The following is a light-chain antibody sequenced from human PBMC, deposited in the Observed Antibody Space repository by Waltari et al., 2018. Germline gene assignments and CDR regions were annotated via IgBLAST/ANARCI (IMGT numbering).Light chain of an antibody. Sequence: DIQMTQSPSSLSASVGDRVTITCRASRGISSWLAWYQQKPGQAPKLLIYRASRLQSGVPSRFSGGGSVTDFTLSISSLQSEDIATYYCQQYDSVPPTFGQGTKVEIK. CDR3: QQYDSVPPT. CDR2: RAS. V-gene: IGKV1-12*01. CDR1: RGISSW. J-gene: IGKJ1*01.